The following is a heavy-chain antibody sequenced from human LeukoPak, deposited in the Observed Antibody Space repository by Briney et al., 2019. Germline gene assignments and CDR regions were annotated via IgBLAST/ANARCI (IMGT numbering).Heavy chain of an antibody. CDR3: ARVMTPGWFDP. CDR1: GVSISGYF. V-gene: IGHV4-59*01. J-gene: IGHJ5*02. D-gene: IGHD4-17*01. CDR2: MYYSGSA. Sequence: SETLSLTCTVSGVSISGYFWTWIRQSPGKGLEWIGYMYYSGSAKYNPSLKSRVTISVDTSKNQFSLKLSSVTAADTAVYYCARVMTPGWFDPRGQGTLVTVSS.